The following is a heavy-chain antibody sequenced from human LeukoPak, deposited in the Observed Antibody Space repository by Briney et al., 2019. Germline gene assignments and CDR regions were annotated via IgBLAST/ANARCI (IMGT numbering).Heavy chain of an antibody. CDR2: INYSGST. CDR1: TVSGSSGNF. CDR3: ARDTRSYDSSGYYFFDF. V-gene: IGHV4-61*03. J-gene: IGHJ4*02. D-gene: IGHD3-22*01. Sequence: SETLSLTCALSTVSGSSGNFWSWVRQPPGEGLEWIGYINYSGSTNSNPSLKSRATISMDTSKHHFSLKLSSVTAADTAVYYCARDTRSYDSSGYYFFDFWGQGTLVTVSS.